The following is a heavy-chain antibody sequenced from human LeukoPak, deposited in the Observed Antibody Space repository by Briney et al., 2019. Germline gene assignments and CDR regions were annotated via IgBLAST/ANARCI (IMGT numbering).Heavy chain of an antibody. CDR3: ARDSHAYYDILTGYGSLGY. CDR2: ISSSSSYI. CDR1: GFTFSSYS. V-gene: IGHV3-21*01. D-gene: IGHD3-9*01. Sequence: GSLRLSCAASGFTFSSYSMNWVRQAPGKGLEWVSSISSSSSYIYYADSVKGRFTISRDNAKNSLYLQMNSLRAEDTAVYYCARDSHAYYDILTGYGSLGYWGQGTLVTVSS. J-gene: IGHJ4*02.